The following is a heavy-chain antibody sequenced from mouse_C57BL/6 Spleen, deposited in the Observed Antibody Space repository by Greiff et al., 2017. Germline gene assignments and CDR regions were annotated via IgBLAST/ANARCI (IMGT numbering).Heavy chain of an antibody. J-gene: IGHJ2*01. CDR2: IYPGDGDT. Sequence: VQLQQSGAELVKPGASVKISCKASGYAFSSYWMNWVKQRPGKGLEWIGQIYPGDGDTNYNGKFKGKATLTADKSSSTAYMQLSSLTSEDSAVYFCARSGAQATLFDYWGQGTTLTVSS. CDR1: GYAFSSYW. V-gene: IGHV1-80*01. D-gene: IGHD3-2*02. CDR3: ARSGAQATLFDY.